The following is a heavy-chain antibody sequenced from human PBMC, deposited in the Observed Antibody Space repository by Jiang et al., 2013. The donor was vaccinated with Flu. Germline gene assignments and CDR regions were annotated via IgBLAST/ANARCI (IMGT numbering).Heavy chain of an antibody. CDR2: IYSGGTT. CDR1: GFTVSSNY. D-gene: IGHD6-19*01. Sequence: QLLESGGGLIQPGGSLRLSCAASGFTVSSNYMSWVRQAPGKGLEWVSVIYSGGTTYYADSVKGRFTISRDNSKNTLYLQMNSLRAEDTAVYYCAKDAMGPSGWYEEGYFDYWGQGTLVTVSS. CDR3: AKDAMGPSGWYEEGYFDY. J-gene: IGHJ4*02. V-gene: IGHV3-53*01.